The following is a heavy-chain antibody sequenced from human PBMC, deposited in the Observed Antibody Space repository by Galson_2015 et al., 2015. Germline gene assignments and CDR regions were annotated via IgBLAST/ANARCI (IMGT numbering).Heavy chain of an antibody. V-gene: IGHV3-21*01. J-gene: IGHJ6*03. Sequence: SLRLSCAASGFTFSSYSMNWVRQAPGKGLEWVSSISSSSSYIYYADSVKGRFTISRDNAKNSLYLQMNSLRAEDTAVYYCVSYYYGSGSYYKRDFYYMDVWGKGTTVTVSS. CDR1: GFTFSSYS. D-gene: IGHD3-10*01. CDR3: VSYYYGSGSYYKRDFYYMDV. CDR2: ISSSSSYI.